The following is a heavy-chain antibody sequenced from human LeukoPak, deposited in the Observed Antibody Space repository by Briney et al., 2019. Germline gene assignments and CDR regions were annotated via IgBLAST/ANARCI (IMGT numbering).Heavy chain of an antibody. CDR3: ATPLDYYDSSGYHQGGD. D-gene: IGHD3-22*01. CDR1: GFTFSSYW. CDR2: IKEDGSKK. Sequence: PGGSLRLSCAASGFTFSSYWMTWVRQAPGKGLEWVANIKEDGSKKNYVDSVKGRFTISRDNAKNSLYLQMNSLRAEDTAVYYCATPLDYYDSSGYHQGGDWGQGTLVTASS. V-gene: IGHV3-7*03. J-gene: IGHJ4*02.